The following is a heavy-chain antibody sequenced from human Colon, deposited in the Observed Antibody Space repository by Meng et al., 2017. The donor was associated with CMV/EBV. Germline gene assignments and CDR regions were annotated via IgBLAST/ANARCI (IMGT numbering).Heavy chain of an antibody. Sequence: GESLKISCAASGFTFSYYWMHWVRQVPGKGLVWVSRIKSDGSKTEYADSVRGRFTISRDNAKNTMFLEMNTLRVEDTAVYYCTRDASSSTAMDYWGPGTLVTVSS. CDR1: GFTFSYYW. CDR3: TRDASSSTAMDY. D-gene: IGHD6-13*01. CDR2: IKSDGSKT. V-gene: IGHV3-74*03. J-gene: IGHJ4*02.